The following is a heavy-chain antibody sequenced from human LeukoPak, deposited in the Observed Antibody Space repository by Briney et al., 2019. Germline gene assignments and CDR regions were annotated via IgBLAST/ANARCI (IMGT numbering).Heavy chain of an antibody. CDR1: GGTVSSCTNY. Sequence: SETLSLTCTVSGGTVSSCTNYWTWIRQPAGKGLEWIGRIYTSGSTDYNPPFDSRVTISIDTSKNQFSLRLSSVTAADTAVYYCARLGEMPPDYYYYMDVWGKGTTVTVS. J-gene: IGHJ6*03. CDR2: IYTSGST. CDR3: ARLGEMPPDYYYYMDV. D-gene: IGHD5-24*01. V-gene: IGHV4-61*02.